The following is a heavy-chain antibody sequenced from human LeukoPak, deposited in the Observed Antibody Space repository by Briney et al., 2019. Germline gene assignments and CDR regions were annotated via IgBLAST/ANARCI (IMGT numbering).Heavy chain of an antibody. CDR3: ARTPPNWGADY. V-gene: IGHV1-8*01. J-gene: IGHJ4*02. CDR2: MSPNSGNT. Sequence: ASVKVSCKASGYAFTSYDSKWVRQATGQGLEWMGWMSPNSGNTGYAQKFQGRVTMTRDTSIGTAYLELSSLKSEDTAVYYCARTPPNWGADYWGQGTLVTVSS. D-gene: IGHD7-27*01. CDR1: GYAFTSYD.